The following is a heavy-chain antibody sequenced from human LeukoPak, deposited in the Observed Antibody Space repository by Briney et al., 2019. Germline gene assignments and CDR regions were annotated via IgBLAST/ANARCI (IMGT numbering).Heavy chain of an antibody. V-gene: IGHV5-51*01. CDR3: ARHYFGLMDYYYGMDV. Sequence: GESLKISCKGSGYSFTSYWIGWVRQMPGKGLEWMGIIYPADSDTRYSPSFQGQVTISADKSISTAYLQWSSLKASDTAMYYCARHYFGLMDYYYGMDVWGQGTTVTVSS. CDR1: GYSFTSYW. D-gene: IGHD3-10*01. CDR2: IYPADSDT. J-gene: IGHJ6*02.